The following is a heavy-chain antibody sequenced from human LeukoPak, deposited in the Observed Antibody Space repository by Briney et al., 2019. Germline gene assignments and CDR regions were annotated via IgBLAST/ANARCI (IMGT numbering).Heavy chain of an antibody. J-gene: IGHJ6*02. CDR1: GFTFRSFA. V-gene: IGHV3-30*04. D-gene: IGHD3-10*01. CDR2: ISFDGHNT. Sequence: PGGSLRLSCAASGFTFRSFALHWVRQSPGKGLEWVAVISFDGHNTFYAGSVKGRFTISRDNSRNTLYLQMNSLRAEDTAVYFCARSKGFGDLLHHYYYALDVWGQGTSVTVSS. CDR3: ARSKGFGDLLHHYYYALDV.